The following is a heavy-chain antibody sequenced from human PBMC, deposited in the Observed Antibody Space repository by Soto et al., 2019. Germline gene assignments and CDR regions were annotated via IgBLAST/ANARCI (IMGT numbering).Heavy chain of an antibody. V-gene: IGHV3-30-3*01. CDR2: ISYDGSNK. CDR3: AALRVVAAAVDY. Sequence: GGSLRLSCAASGFTFSSYAMHWVRQAPGKGLEWVAVISYDGSNKYYADSVKGRFTISRDNSKNTLYLQMNSLRAEDTAVYYCAALRVVAAAVDYWRQGTLVTVSS. CDR1: GFTFSSYA. J-gene: IGHJ4*02. D-gene: IGHD2-15*01.